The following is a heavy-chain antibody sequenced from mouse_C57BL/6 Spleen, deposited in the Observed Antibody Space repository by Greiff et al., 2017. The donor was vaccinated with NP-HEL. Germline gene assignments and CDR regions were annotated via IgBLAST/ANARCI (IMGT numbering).Heavy chain of an antibody. CDR3: ARPSYYYGSSTGARDY. Sequence: QVQLQQPGAELVKPGASVKLSCKASGYTFTSYWMHWVKQRPGQGLEWIGMIHPNSGSTNYNEKFKSKATLTVDKSSSTAYMQLSSLTSEDSAVYYCARPSYYYGSSTGARDYWGQGTSVTVSS. CDR2: IHPNSGST. CDR1: GYTFTSYW. D-gene: IGHD1-1*01. V-gene: IGHV1-64*01. J-gene: IGHJ4*01.